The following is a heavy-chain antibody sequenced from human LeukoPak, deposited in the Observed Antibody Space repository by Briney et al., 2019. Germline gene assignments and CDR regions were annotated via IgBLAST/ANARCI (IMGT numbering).Heavy chain of an antibody. CDR1: GFTLDDYA. J-gene: IGHJ4*02. V-gene: IGHV3-9*01. Sequence: GGSLRLSCAASGFTLDDYAMHWVRQAPGKGLEWVSGISWNSGSIGYADSVKGRFTISRDNAKNSLYLQMNSLRAEDTASYYCAKDIKSEQQLVGFDYWGQGTLVTVSS. CDR3: AKDIKSEQQLVGFDY. CDR2: ISWNSGSI. D-gene: IGHD6-13*01.